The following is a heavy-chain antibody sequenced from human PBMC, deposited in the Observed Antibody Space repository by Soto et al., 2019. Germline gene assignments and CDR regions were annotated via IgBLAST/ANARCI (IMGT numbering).Heavy chain of an antibody. V-gene: IGHV4-59*02. CDR3: ARARLRAVYAFDI. Sequence: PSETLSLTCTVSGGSVRSYYWSWIRQPPGKGLEWIGYIYYSGSTYYSPSLKSRLSISLDTSKNQFSLRLSSVTAADTAMYYCARARLRAVYAFDIWGQGTMVTVSS. J-gene: IGHJ3*02. CDR2: IYYSGST. CDR1: GGSVRSYY. D-gene: IGHD5-12*01.